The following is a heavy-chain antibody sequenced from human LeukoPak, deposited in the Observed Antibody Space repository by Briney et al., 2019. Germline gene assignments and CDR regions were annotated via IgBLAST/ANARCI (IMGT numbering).Heavy chain of an antibody. V-gene: IGHV4-59*01. J-gene: IGHJ6*02. CDR2: IHYSGST. CDR1: GGSISGYY. Sequence: SPSETLSLTCTVSGGSISGYYWSWIRQPPGQGLEWIGYIHYSGSTNYNPSLKGRVTISLDMSKNQFSLKLNSMTAADTAVYYCARGAGKYYFHGMDVWGQGTTVTVSS. CDR3: ARGAGKYYFHGMDV.